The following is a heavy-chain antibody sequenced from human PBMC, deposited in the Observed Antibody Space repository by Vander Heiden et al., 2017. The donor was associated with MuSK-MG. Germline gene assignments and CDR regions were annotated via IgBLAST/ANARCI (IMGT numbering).Heavy chain of an antibody. Sequence: QVQLVESGGGLVKPGGSLRLSCAASGFTFSDYYMSWIRQAQGKGLEVVSYMSSSGSTIYYAESVKGRFTISRDNAKNSLYLQMNSLRAEDTAVYYCASSRIRSDTQFDYWGQGTLVTVAS. D-gene: IGHD3-3*01. CDR3: ASSRIRSDTQFDY. J-gene: IGHJ4*02. V-gene: IGHV3-11*01. CDR1: GFTFSDYY. CDR2: MSSSGSTI.